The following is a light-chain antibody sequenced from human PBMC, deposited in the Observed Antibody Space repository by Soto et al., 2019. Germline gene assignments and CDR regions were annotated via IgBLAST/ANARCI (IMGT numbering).Light chain of an antibody. Sequence: EIVLTQSPASLSLSAWESGTLSWRASQYVSINYLAWYRQKPGQAPRLLIDGASSRATGIPDRVTGSGSGTDFTLTISRLEPEDFAVYDCQQYGSSPQTFGQGTKVDIK. CDR1: QYVSINY. CDR3: QQYGSSPQT. CDR2: GAS. J-gene: IGKJ1*01. V-gene: IGKV3-20*01.